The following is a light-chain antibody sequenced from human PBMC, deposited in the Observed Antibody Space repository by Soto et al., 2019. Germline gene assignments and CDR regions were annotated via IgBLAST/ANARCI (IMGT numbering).Light chain of an antibody. CDR2: DAS. V-gene: IGKV1-33*01. Sequence: DIKMTQSPSSLSASVGYRVTITCQASQDINNYLNWYQQTPGQAPKLLIYDASDLEMGVPSRFSGSGSGTHFTSTISGLQPEDIATYYCQQFGDFTFIFGHGTRLEIK. CDR1: QDINNY. J-gene: IGKJ5*01. CDR3: QQFGDFTFI.